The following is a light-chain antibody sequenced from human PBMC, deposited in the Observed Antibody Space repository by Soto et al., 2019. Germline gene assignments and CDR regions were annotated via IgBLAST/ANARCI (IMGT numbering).Light chain of an antibody. CDR1: SSNIGAGYD. CDR2: GNS. CDR3: QSYDSSLSVV. Sequence: QSVLTQPPSVSGAPGQRVTISCTGSSSNIGAGYDVHWYQQLPGTAPKLLIYGNSNRPSGVPDRFSGSKSGTSASLAITGLQAEDDADYYCQSYDSSLSVVFRGGTKLTVL. J-gene: IGLJ2*01. V-gene: IGLV1-40*01.